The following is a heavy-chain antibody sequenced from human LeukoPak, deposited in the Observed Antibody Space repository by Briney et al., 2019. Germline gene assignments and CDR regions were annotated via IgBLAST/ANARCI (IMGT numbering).Heavy chain of an antibody. V-gene: IGHV3-74*01. CDR3: ARGPHYYDKSVAFDI. D-gene: IGHD3-22*01. J-gene: IGHJ3*02. CDR2: IISDGSST. CDR1: GFTFSSYW. Sequence: PGGSLRLSCAASGFTFSSYWMHWVRQAPGKGLVWVSRIISDGSSTSYADSVKGRFTISRDNAKNTLYLQMNSLRAEDTAVYYCARGPHYYDKSVAFDIWGQGTMVTVSS.